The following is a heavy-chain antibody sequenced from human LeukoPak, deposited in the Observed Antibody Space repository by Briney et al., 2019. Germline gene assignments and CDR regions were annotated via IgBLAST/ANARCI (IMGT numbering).Heavy chain of an antibody. CDR1: GFTFSSYG. CDR3: AREAVNQDYFDY. J-gene: IGHJ4*02. Sequence: PGRSLRLSCAASGFTFSSYGMHWVRQAPGKGLEWVAVIWYDGSNKYYADSVKGRFTISRDNSKNTLYLQMNSLRAEDTAVYYCAREAVNQDYFDYWGQGTLVTVSS. V-gene: IGHV3-33*01. CDR2: IWYDGSNK. D-gene: IGHD1-14*01.